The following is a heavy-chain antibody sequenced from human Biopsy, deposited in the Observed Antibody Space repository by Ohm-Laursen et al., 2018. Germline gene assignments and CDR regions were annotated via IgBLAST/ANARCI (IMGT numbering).Heavy chain of an antibody. D-gene: IGHD1-26*01. J-gene: IGHJ6*02. V-gene: IGHV3-33*01. CDR3: ARDPIVGSKADGMDV. Sequence: SSLRLSCAAPGFTFSVYAMHWVRQAPGKGLGWVSIIWYDGSNEYYANSVKGRFTISRDNSKNTDFLQISSLRAEDTGVYYCARDPIVGSKADGMDVWGQGTTVTVSS. CDR2: IWYDGSNE. CDR1: GFTFSVYA.